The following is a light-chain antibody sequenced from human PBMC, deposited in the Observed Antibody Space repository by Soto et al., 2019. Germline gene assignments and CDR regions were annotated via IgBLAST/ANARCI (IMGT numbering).Light chain of an antibody. CDR2: GAS. CDR1: QNVRSS. J-gene: IGKJ1*01. CDR3: QQYDDWPET. V-gene: IGKV3-15*01. Sequence: ETVLTQSPSLLSLSPGERATLSCRASQNVRSSSLAWYQQKPGQAPRLLIYGASTRATGIPARFSGRGSGTEFILTISSLQSEDFAVYYCQQYDDWPETFGQGTKVDIK.